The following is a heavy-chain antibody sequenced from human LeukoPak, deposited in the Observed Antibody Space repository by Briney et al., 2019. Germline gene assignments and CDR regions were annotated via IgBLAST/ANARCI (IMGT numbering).Heavy chain of an antibody. CDR3: ARERYYYASRGPDY. Sequence: GGSLRLSCAASGFTFSSYEMNWVRQAPGKGLEWVSYISSSGSTIYYADSVKGRFTISRDNAKNSLYLQMNSLRAEDTVVYYCARERYYYASRGPDYWGQGTLVTVSS. D-gene: IGHD3-10*01. V-gene: IGHV3-48*03. J-gene: IGHJ4*02. CDR1: GFTFSSYE. CDR2: ISSSGSTI.